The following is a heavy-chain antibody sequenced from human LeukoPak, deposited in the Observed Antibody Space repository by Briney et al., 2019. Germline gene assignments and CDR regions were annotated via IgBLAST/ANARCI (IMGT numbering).Heavy chain of an antibody. V-gene: IGHV3-7*03. D-gene: IGHD5-12*01. CDR2: IKKDGSET. CDR3: ARGRYSGTTYYFDY. Sequence: GGSLRLSCAASGFTFSTSWMSWVRQVPGKGLEWVANIKKDGSETYYVDSVKGRFTISRDNAKNSLYPQMNSLRAEDTAMYYCARGRYSGTTYYFDYWGRGTLVTVSS. CDR1: GFTFSTSW. J-gene: IGHJ4*02.